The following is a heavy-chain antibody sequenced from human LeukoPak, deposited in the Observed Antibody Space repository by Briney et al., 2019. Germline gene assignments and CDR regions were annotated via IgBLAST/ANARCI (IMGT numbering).Heavy chain of an antibody. CDR2: IYYRGRT. CDR1: GGSISSSSYY. D-gene: IGHD6-13*01. Sequence: SETLSLTCTVSGGSISSSSYYWGWIRQPPGKGLERIGSIYYRGRTYYNPSLKSRVTISVDTSKNQFSLKLSSVTAADTAVYYCARRAGGSSSWFTTYYFDYWGQGTLVTVSS. CDR3: ARRAGGSSSWFTTYYFDY. J-gene: IGHJ4*02. V-gene: IGHV4-39*01.